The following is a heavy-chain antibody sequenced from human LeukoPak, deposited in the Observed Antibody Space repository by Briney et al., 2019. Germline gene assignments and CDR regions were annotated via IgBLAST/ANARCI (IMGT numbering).Heavy chain of an antibody. CDR2: ISDSGSGT. Sequence: GGSLRLSCAASGYTFSNSAMGWVRQAPGKGLEWVSSISDSGSGTFYPDSVKGRFTISRDNSKNMLYLQMNSLRIDDTAVYCCAKRQLRGDSSYYFDYWGPGTLVTVSS. J-gene: IGHJ4*02. CDR1: GYTFSNSA. V-gene: IGHV3-23*01. D-gene: IGHD3-16*01. CDR3: AKRQLRGDSSYYFDY.